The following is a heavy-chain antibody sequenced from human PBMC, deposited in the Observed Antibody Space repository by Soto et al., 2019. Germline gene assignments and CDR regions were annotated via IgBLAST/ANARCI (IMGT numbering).Heavy chain of an antibody. D-gene: IGHD2-2*01. CDR2: ISYDGSNK. CDR1: GFTFSSYA. CDR3: ARDVPDDIVVVPGYGMDV. V-gene: IGHV3-30-3*01. J-gene: IGHJ6*02. Sequence: GGSLRLSCAASGFTFSSYAMHWVRQAPGKGLEWVAVISYDGSNKYYADSVKGRFTISRDNSKNTLYLQMNSLRAEDTAVYYCARDVPDDIVVVPGYGMDVWGQGTTVTVSS.